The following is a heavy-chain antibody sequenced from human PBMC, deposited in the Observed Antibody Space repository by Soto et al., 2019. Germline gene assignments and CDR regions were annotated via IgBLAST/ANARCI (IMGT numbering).Heavy chain of an antibody. CDR2: IYYSENS. J-gene: IGHJ4*02. V-gene: IGHV4-39*01. D-gene: IGHD3-22*01. CDR3: ARHDYYDSSGYYSHFHN. Sequence: PSETLSLTCTVSGGSISSSSHYWGWIRQTPGKGLGWIGSIYYSENSYYNPSLKSRVAISVDTSKNQVSLRLSSVTAADTAVYYCARHDYYDSSGYYSHFHNWGQGALVTVSS. CDR1: GGSISSSSHY.